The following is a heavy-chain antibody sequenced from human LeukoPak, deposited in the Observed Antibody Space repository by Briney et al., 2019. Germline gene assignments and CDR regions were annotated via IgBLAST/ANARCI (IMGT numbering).Heavy chain of an antibody. CDR1: GFTLSSYW. D-gene: IGHD3-10*01. Sequence: GGSLRLSGAASGFTLSSYWMTWIRQAPGKGLEWVANNKEDGTDKYYLDSLKGRFTISRDNTKNSLFLQLNSLRAEDTAVYYCVRDRGWFHFDLWGQGTLVTVSS. CDR2: NKEDGTDK. J-gene: IGHJ4*02. V-gene: IGHV3-7*01. CDR3: VRDRGWFHFDL.